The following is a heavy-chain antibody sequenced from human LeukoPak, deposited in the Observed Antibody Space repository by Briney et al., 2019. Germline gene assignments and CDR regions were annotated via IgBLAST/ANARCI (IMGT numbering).Heavy chain of an antibody. CDR1: GFTFSSYA. CDR3: AKAGVTITFGGVIVIPLDY. Sequence: PGGSLRLSCAASGFTFSSYAMGWVRQAPGKGLEWVSAITASGDNTYYADSVKGRFTISRDNSKNTLYLQMNSLRAEDTAVYYCAKAGVTITFGGVIVIPLDYWGQGTLVTVSS. V-gene: IGHV3-23*01. CDR2: ITASGDNT. D-gene: IGHD3-16*02. J-gene: IGHJ4*02.